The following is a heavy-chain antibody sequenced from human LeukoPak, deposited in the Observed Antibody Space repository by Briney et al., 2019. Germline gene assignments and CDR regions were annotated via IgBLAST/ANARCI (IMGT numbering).Heavy chain of an antibody. CDR3: AHSNRSIVATSRYYYGMDV. V-gene: IGHV2-5*01. CDR1: GFSLSTSGVG. J-gene: IGHJ6*02. D-gene: IGHD5-12*01. CDR2: IYWNDDK. Sequence: SGPTLVKPTQTLTLTCTFSGFSLSTSGVGVGWIRQPPGKALEWLALIYWNDDKRYSPSLKSRLTITKDTSKNQVVLTMTNMDPVDTATYYCAHSNRSIVATSRYYYGMDVWGQGTTVTVSS.